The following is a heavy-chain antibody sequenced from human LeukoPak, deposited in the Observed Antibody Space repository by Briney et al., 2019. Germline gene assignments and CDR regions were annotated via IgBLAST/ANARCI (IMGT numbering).Heavy chain of an antibody. J-gene: IGHJ4*02. D-gene: IGHD3-3*01. CDR2: IYTSAST. Sequence: SETLSLTCTVSGGSISSGSYYWSWIRQPAGKGLEWIGRIYTSASTNYNTSLKSRVNISVDTSKNQFSLKLSSVTAADTAVYYCARATKITIFGVVIIGRYFDYWGQGTLVTVSS. CDR3: ARATKITIFGVVIIGRYFDY. V-gene: IGHV4-61*02. CDR1: GGSISSGSYY.